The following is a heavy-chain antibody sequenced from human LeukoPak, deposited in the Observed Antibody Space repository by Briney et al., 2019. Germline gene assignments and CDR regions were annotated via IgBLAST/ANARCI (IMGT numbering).Heavy chain of an antibody. CDR2: INLGGST. CDR3: ARRYCSGGSCYVRFDP. CDR1: GGFFSGYY. J-gene: IGHJ5*02. V-gene: IGHV4-34*01. D-gene: IGHD2-15*01. Sequence: SETLSLTCAVYGGFFSGYYWSWIRQPPGKGLEWIGEINLGGSTNYNPSLKSRVTISVDTSKNQFSLKLSSVTAADTAVYYCARRYCSGGSCYVRFDPWGQGTLVTVSS.